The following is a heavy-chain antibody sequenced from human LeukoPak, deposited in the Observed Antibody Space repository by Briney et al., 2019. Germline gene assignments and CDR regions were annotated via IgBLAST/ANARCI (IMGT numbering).Heavy chain of an antibody. CDR1: GYTFTTYY. CDR2: INPSGGST. D-gene: IGHD3-10*01. J-gene: IGHJ6*02. CDR3: ARDRHGWGTYNYYGMDV. Sequence: ASVKVSCKASGYTFTTYYMHWVRQAPGQGLEWMGIINPSGGSTTYAQKFQGRVTITRDTSTSTVYMEVSSLRSEDTAVYYCARDRHGWGTYNYYGMDVWGQGTTVTVSS. V-gene: IGHV1-46*01.